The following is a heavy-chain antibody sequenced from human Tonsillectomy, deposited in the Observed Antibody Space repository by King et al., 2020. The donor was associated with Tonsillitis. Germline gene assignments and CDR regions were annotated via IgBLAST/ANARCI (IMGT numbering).Heavy chain of an antibody. Sequence: VQLVESGGGLVQPGRSLRLSCTASGFTFGDYAMSWFRQAPGKGLEWVGFIRSKAYGGTTEYAASVKGRFTISRDDSKSIAYLQMNSLKTEDTAVYYCPRVVVVPAAIYHFDYCGQGTLVTVSS. CDR1: GFTFGDYA. CDR2: IRSKAYGGTT. D-gene: IGHD2-2*01. CDR3: PRVVVVPAAIYHFDY. J-gene: IGHJ4*02. V-gene: IGHV3-49*03.